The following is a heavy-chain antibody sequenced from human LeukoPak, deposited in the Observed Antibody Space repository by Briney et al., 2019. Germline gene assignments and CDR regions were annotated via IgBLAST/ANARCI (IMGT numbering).Heavy chain of an antibody. CDR3: ARGEDSKRWAFDY. J-gene: IGHJ4*02. V-gene: IGHV4-59*01. CDR1: SGSISSYY. D-gene: IGHD1-26*01. CDR2: IYYSGST. Sequence: SETLSLTCTVSSGSISSYYWSWIRQPPGKGLEWIGYIYYSGSTNYNPSLKSRVTISVDTSKNQFSLKLSSVTATDTAVYYCARGEDSKRWAFDYWGQGTLVTVSS.